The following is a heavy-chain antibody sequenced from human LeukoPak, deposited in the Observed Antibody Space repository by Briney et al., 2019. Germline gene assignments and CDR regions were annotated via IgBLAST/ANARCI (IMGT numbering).Heavy chain of an antibody. CDR3: ARRTYCANGVCYSSWFDP. Sequence: SETLSLTCTVSGGSISSSSYYWGWIRQPPGKGLEWIGSIYYSGSTYYNPSLKSRVIISVDTSKNEFSLKLSPATAADTAVYYCARRTYCANGVCYSSWFDPWGQGTLVTVSS. CDR2: IYYSGST. CDR1: GGSISSSSYY. D-gene: IGHD2-8*01. V-gene: IGHV4-39*01. J-gene: IGHJ5*02.